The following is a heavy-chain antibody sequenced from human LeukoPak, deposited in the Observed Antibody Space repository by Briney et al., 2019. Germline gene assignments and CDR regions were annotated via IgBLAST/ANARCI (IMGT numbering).Heavy chain of an antibody. CDR3: ARGTPEYCSGGSCYYPPSFYYYMDV. J-gene: IGHJ6*03. V-gene: IGHV4-59*12. CDR2: IYYTGST. Sequence: PSETLSLTCTVSGGSISSYYWSWVRQPPGKGLEWIGYIYYTGSTNYNPSLKSRVTISGDTSKNQFSLKLSSVTAADTAVYYCARGTPEYCSGGSCYYPPSFYYYMDVWGKGTTVTVSS. D-gene: IGHD2-15*01. CDR1: GGSISSYY.